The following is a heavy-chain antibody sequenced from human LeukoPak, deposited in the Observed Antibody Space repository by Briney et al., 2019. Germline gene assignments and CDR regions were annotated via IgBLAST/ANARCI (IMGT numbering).Heavy chain of an antibody. CDR3: ARDVLLWFGESNDAFDI. V-gene: IGHV4-59*01. J-gene: IGHJ3*02. D-gene: IGHD3-10*01. CDR2: IYYSGST. Sequence: SETLSLTCTVSGGSISSYYWSWIRQPPGKGLEWIGYIYYSGSTNYNPSLKSRVTISVDTSKNQFSLKLSSVTAADTAVYYCARDVLLWFGESNDAFDIWGQGTMVTVSS. CDR1: GGSISSYY.